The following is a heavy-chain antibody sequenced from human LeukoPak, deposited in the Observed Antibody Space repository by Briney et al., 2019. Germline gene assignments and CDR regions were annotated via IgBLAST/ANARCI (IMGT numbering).Heavy chain of an antibody. CDR2: ISGSGGST. V-gene: IGHV3-23*01. D-gene: IGHD3-3*01. CDR3: AKPGLRFLEWLPDY. CDR1: GFTFSDYY. Sequence: GGSLRLSCAASGFTFSDYYMSWIRQAPGKGLEWVSAISGSGGSTYYADSVKGRFTISRDNSKNTLYLQMNSLRAEDTAVYYCAKPGLRFLEWLPDYWGQGTLVTVSS. J-gene: IGHJ4*02.